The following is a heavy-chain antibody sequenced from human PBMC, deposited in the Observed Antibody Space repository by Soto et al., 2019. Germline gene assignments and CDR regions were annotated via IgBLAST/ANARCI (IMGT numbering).Heavy chain of an antibody. CDR2: ISSSSSYI. Sequence: GGSLRLSCAASGFTFSSYSMNWVRQAPGKGLEWVSSISSSSSYIYYADSVKGRFTISRDNAKNSLYLQMNSLRAEDTAVYYCASSQARCTNGVCYNGREDYWGQGTLVTVSS. V-gene: IGHV3-21*01. CDR1: GFTFSSYS. D-gene: IGHD2-8*01. J-gene: IGHJ4*02. CDR3: ASSQARCTNGVCYNGREDY.